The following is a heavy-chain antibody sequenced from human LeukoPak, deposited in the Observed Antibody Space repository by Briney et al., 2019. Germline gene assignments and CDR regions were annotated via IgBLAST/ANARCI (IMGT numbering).Heavy chain of an antibody. V-gene: IGHV4-39*07. CDR1: GGSISSSSYY. D-gene: IGHD6-6*01. J-gene: IGHJ6*03. CDR2: IYYSGST. CDR3: ARGRKAARGFPLAFYYYYYMDV. Sequence: SETLSLTCTVSGGSISSSSYYWGWIRQPPGKGLEWIGSIYYSGSTYYNPSLKSRVTISVDTSKNQFSLKLSSVTAADTAVYYCARGRKAARGFPLAFYYYYYMDVWGKGTTVTVSS.